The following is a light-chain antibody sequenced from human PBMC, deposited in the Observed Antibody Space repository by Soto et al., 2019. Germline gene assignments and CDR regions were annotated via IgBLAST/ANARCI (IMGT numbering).Light chain of an antibody. CDR3: ATWDDSLNGVV. Sequence: QAVVTQPPSASGTPGQRVTISCSGSSSNIGRHGVNWYQHLPGAAPKLLIYSNNQRPSGVPDRFSGSTSGTSVSLTISGLQSEDEADYYCATWDDSLNGVVFGGGTKVTV. CDR1: SSNIGRHG. CDR2: SNN. J-gene: IGLJ2*01. V-gene: IGLV1-44*01.